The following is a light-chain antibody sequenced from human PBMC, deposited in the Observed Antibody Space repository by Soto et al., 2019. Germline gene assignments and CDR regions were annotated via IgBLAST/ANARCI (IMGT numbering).Light chain of an antibody. CDR2: DAS. CDR3: HQYNSCPSWT. CDR1: PTVISTY. J-gene: IGKJ1*01. V-gene: IGKV3-20*01. Sequence: SPVVWASLSCRASPTVISTYLASYPQTPGQAPRLLIYDASSRATDIPDRFSGSGSGTDFTLTISRLDPEDFAAYYCHQYNSCPSWTLGQGSKVDI.